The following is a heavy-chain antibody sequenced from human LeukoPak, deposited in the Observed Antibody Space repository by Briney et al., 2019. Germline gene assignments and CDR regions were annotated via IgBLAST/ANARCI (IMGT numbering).Heavy chain of an antibody. CDR2: IYSGSST. CDR3: ARDLRRPAFYYYGMDV. J-gene: IGHJ6*02. CDR1: GFTVSDNY. V-gene: IGHV3-53*01. Sequence: GGSLRLSCAASGFTVSDNYMSWVRQAPGKGLEWVSVIYSGSSTYYADSAEGRFIISRDESKNTLFLQMNNLRAEDTAVYYCARDLRRPAFYYYGMDVWGQGTAVIVSS.